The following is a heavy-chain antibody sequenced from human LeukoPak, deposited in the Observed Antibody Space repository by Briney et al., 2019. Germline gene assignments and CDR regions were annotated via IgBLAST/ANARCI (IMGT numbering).Heavy chain of an antibody. Sequence: SQTLSLTCAISGDSVSRNSAAWNWIRQSPSRGLEWLGRTYYRSKWYNDYAVSVESRITINPDTSMNQFSLQLNSVTPEDTAVYYCARADGDRDGYNFWFDPWGQGTLVTVSS. V-gene: IGHV6-1*01. J-gene: IGHJ5*02. CDR2: TYYRSKWYN. D-gene: IGHD5-24*01. CDR3: ARADGDRDGYNFWFDP. CDR1: GDSVSRNSAA.